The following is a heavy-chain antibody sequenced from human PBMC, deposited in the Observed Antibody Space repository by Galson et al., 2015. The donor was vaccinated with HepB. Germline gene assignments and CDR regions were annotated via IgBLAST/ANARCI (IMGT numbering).Heavy chain of an antibody. CDR2: ISGNSDTT. V-gene: IGHV3-23*01. CDR1: GFTFSTYV. CDR3: TKKNFGYYPFDY. Sequence: LRLSCAASGFTFSTYVMIWVRQAPGKGLEWVSTISGNSDTTHYADSVKGRFIIARDNSKNTLYLQMNSLRAEDTAVYYCTKKNFGYYPFDYWGQGTLVTVSS. D-gene: IGHD3-3*01. J-gene: IGHJ4*02.